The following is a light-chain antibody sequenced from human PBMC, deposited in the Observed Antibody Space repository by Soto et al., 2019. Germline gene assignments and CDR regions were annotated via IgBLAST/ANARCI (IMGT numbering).Light chain of an antibody. CDR1: QSVSNNY. CDR2: GSS. CDR3: QQYGSSPPYT. J-gene: IGKJ2*01. V-gene: IGKV3-20*01. Sequence: EVVLTQSPGTLSLSPGERATLSCRASQSVSNNYFAWYQQKPGQAPRLLIFGSSDRATGIPDRFSGSWSGTDFTLTISRLEPEDFAVYSCQQYGSSPPYTFGQGTKLEIK.